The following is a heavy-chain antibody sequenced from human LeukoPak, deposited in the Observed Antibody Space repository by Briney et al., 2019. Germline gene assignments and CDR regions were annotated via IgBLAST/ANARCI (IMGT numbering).Heavy chain of an antibody. V-gene: IGHV4-59*01. CDR3: AGGDGYNWRYFDY. D-gene: IGHD5-24*01. CDR2: IYYSGST. Sequence: SETLSLTCTVSGGTISGYYWSWIRQPPGKGLEWIGYIYYSGSTNYNPSLKSRVTISVDTSKNQFSLKLSSVTAADTAVYYCAGGDGYNWRYFDYWGQGTLVTVSS. CDR1: GGTISGYY. J-gene: IGHJ4*02.